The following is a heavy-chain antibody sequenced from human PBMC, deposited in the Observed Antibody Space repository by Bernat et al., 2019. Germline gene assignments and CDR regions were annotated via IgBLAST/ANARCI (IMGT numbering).Heavy chain of an antibody. CDR2: ISSSSSYI. D-gene: IGHD2-21*02. V-gene: IGHV3-21*01. CDR1: GFTFTSYS. J-gene: IGHJ4*02. CDR3: ARAPPLSFAFCGGDCYYFDY. Sequence: EVQLVESGGGLVKPGGSLRLSCAASGFTFTSYSMNWVRQAPGKGPEWVPSISSSSSYIYFSGAGKGRFTISRDNAKNSLYLQMNSLRAEDTAVYYCARAPPLSFAFCGGDCYYFDYWGQGTLVTVSS.